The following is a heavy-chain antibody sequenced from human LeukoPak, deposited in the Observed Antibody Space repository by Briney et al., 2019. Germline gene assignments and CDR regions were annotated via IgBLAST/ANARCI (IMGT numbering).Heavy chain of an antibody. CDR1: GGSIGSGGYY. CDR3: ARAPPPGFWGPNAFDI. V-gene: IGHV4-31*03. CDR2: IYYSGST. Sequence: PSETLSLTCTVSGGSIGSGGYYWRWIRQHPGKGLEWIGYIYYSGSTYYNPSLKSRVTISVDTSKNQFSLKLSSVTAADTAVYYCARAPPPGFWGPNAFDIWGQGTMVTVSS. J-gene: IGHJ3*02. D-gene: IGHD3-16*01.